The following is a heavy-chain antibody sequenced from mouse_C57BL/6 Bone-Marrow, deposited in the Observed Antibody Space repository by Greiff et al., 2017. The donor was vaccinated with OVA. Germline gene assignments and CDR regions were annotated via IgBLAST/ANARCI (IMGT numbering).Heavy chain of an antibody. CDR2: INPSSGYT. D-gene: IGHD1-1*01. CDR1: GYTFTSYT. J-gene: IGHJ3*01. Sequence: VMLVESGAELARPGASVKMSCKASGYTFTSYTMHWVKQRPGQGLEWIGYINPSSGYTKYNQKFKDKATLTADKSSSTAYMQLSSLTSEDSAVYYCARGDGSSVAYWGQGTLVTVSA. V-gene: IGHV1-4*01. CDR3: ARGDGSSVAY.